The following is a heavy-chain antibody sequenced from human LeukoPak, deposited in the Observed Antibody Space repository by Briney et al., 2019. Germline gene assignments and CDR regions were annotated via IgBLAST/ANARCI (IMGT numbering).Heavy chain of an antibody. CDR3: ARHYSLLWSNRYYYYMDV. J-gene: IGHJ6*03. V-gene: IGHV1-18*01. D-gene: IGHD2-21*01. CDR1: GYTFTSYG. Sequence: ASVKVSCTASGYTFTSYGISWVRQAPGQGLEWMGWISAYNGNTNYAQKLQGRVTMTTDTSTSTAYMELRNLRSDDTAVYYCARHYSLLWSNRYYYYMDVWGKGTTVTVSS. CDR2: ISAYNGNT.